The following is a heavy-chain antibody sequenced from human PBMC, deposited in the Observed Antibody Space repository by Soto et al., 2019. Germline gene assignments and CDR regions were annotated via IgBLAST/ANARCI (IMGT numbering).Heavy chain of an antibody. CDR1: GVSISNVNYY. CDR3: ASGPSVDKVDF. V-gene: IGHV4-30-4*01. CDR2: IHNGGTT. Sequence: QVQLQESGPGLVKPSQTMSHICTGSGVSISNVNYYWSWLRQSPDKGLEWIGHIHNGGTTYTNPSLTRRLTISVETVKNQLSPQLSSVSAADTAVYFCASGPSVDKVDFCGHGTLVCVS. J-gene: IGHJ4*01. D-gene: IGHD5-12*01.